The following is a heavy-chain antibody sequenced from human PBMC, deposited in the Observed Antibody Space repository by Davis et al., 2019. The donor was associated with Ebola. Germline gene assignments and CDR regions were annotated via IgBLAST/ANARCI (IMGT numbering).Heavy chain of an antibody. CDR3: ARDAGYQLLFLYYYYYMDV. CDR1: GYTFTSYG. D-gene: IGHD2-2*01. J-gene: IGHJ6*03. CDR2: ISAYNGNT. V-gene: IGHV1-18*04. Sequence: ASVKVSCKASGYTFTSYGISWVRQAPGQGLEWMGWISAYNGNTNYAQKLQGRVTMTTDTSTSTAYMVLRSLRSDDTAVYYCARDAGYQLLFLYYYYYMDVWGKGTTVTVSS.